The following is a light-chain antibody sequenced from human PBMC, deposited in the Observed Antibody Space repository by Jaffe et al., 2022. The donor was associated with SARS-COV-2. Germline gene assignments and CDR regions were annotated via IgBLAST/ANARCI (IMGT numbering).Light chain of an antibody. Sequence: EIVMTQSPATLSVSPGERATLSCRASQSLSNNLAWYQQRPGQAPSLLIYGVSSRATGISARFSGSGSGTEFTLTISSLQSEDFAVYHCQQYGSWPLTFGGGTKVEI. CDR1: QSLSNN. CDR3: QQYGSWPLT. J-gene: IGKJ4*01. CDR2: GVS. V-gene: IGKV3-15*01.